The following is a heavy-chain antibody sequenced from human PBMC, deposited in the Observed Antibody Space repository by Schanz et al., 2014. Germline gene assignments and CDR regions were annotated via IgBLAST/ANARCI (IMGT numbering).Heavy chain of an antibody. CDR1: RYTFNTYG. CDR2: IIPIHGIV. CDR3: ARGGGPEDVFDI. V-gene: IGHV1-69*04. Sequence: QVQLVQSGAEVKKPGASVKVSCEASRYTFNTYGLNWVRQAPGQGLEWMGRIIPIHGIVNYAQRFQDRVRITADKSTSTAYMELSSLRSDDTAVYYCARGGGPEDVFDIWGQGTILTVSS. J-gene: IGHJ3*02. D-gene: IGHD5-12*01.